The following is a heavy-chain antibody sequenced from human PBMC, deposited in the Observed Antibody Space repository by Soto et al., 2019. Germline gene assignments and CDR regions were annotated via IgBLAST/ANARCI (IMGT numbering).Heavy chain of an antibody. V-gene: IGHV1-69*06. J-gene: IGHJ4*02. CDR3: ARGALSSSSALDS. CDR2: IIPFFGTV. D-gene: IGHD6-6*01. Sequence: QVQLVQSGAEVKKPGSSVNVSCKASGGTSTSYAISWVRQAPGQGLEWMGGIIPFFGTVDYAQKFRGRVTITADKSTQTANIEVSSLRSEDTAVYYCARGALSSSSALDSWGQGTLVTVSS. CDR1: GGTSTSYA.